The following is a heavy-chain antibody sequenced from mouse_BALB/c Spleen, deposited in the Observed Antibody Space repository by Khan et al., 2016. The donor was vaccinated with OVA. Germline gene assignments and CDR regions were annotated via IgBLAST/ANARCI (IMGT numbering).Heavy chain of an antibody. CDR3: SRVYGGDFDY. Sequence: EVQLQESGPGLVKPSQSLSLTCTVTGYSITTDYAWNWIRQFPGNKLEWMGYISYSGNIKYNPSLKSRISITRDTSKNQIFLQLKSVTTEDTARYYCSRVYGGDFDYWGQGTTLTVSS. V-gene: IGHV3-2*02. J-gene: IGHJ2*01. CDR1: GYSITTDYA. D-gene: IGHD1-1*01. CDR2: ISYSGNI.